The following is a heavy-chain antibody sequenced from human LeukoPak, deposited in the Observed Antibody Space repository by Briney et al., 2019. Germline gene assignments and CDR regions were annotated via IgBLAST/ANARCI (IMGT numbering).Heavy chain of an antibody. CDR1: GFTFSSFA. Sequence: GGSLRPSCAASGFTFSSFAMTWVRQAPGKGLEWVSSITGNHGPTYNTDSVKGRFTISRDNSQNTLYLQMNSLRAEDTAVYYCTKDPNGDYVGAFDPWGQGTLVTVSS. CDR3: TKDPNGDYVGAFDP. V-gene: IGHV3-23*01. CDR2: ITGNHGPT. J-gene: IGHJ5*02. D-gene: IGHD4-17*01.